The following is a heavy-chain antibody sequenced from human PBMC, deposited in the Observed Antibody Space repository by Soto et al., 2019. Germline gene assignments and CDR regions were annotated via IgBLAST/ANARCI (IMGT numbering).Heavy chain of an antibody. V-gene: IGHV4-59*01. J-gene: IGHJ4*02. D-gene: IGHD6-19*01. CDR2: IYYSVSI. CDR3: AKSLWDTSGWKTDY. CDR1: GDSISSLY. Sequence: QVQLQESGPGLVKPSETLSLTCTVSGDSISSLYWSWIRQPPGKGLEWIGYIYYSVSINYNPSLKSRVTISVVPSKTQSSLRLSSVTAAEAAVYYCAKSLWDTSGWKTDYWGQGTLVTVSS.